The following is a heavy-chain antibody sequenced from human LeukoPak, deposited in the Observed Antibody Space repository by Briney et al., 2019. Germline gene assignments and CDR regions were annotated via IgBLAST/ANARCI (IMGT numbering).Heavy chain of an antibody. J-gene: IGHJ4*02. V-gene: IGHV3-53*01. CDR2: IYSGGST. CDR3: ARDKAGYFDY. Sequence: PGGSLRLSYAASGFTVSSNYMSWVRQAPGKGLEWVSVIYSGGSTYYADSVKGRFTISRDNSKNTLYLQMNSLRAEDTAVYYCARDKAGYFDYWGQGTLVTVSS. CDR1: GFTVSSNY.